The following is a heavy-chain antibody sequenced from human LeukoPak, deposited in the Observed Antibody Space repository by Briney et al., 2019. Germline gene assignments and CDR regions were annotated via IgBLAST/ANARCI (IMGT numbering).Heavy chain of an antibody. J-gene: IGHJ4*02. Sequence: ASVKVSCKASGYTFTGYYMHWARQAPGQGLEWMGWINPNSGGTNYAQKFQGRVTMTRDTSISTAYMELSRLRSDDTAVYYCAREVRREYYFDYWGQGTLVTVSS. CDR2: INPNSGGT. CDR3: AREVRREYYFDY. V-gene: IGHV1-2*02. D-gene: IGHD3-10*01. CDR1: GYTFTGYY.